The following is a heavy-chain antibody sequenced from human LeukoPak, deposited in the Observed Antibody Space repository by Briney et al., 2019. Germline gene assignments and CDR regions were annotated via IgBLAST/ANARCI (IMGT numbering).Heavy chain of an antibody. CDR2: IYYSGTT. D-gene: IGHD6-19*01. V-gene: IGHV4-39*07. Sequence: SETLSLTCTVSGGSISSTNYYWGWIRQPPGKGLEWIGSIYYSGTTYYNPSLKSRVTISVDTSKNQSSLKLSSVTAADTAVYYCAREWAVAGRETDYWGQGTLVTVSS. J-gene: IGHJ4*02. CDR3: AREWAVAGRETDY. CDR1: GGSISSTNYY.